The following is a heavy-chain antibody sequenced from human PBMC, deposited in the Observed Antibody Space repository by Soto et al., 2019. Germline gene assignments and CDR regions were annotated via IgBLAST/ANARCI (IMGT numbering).Heavy chain of an antibody. D-gene: IGHD2-2*01. CDR3: ASLTSWSQEYYYCMDG. Sequence: GGSLRLSCTGSGFTFGDFGMSWFRQAPGKGLEWLSFIRSKGYGGTTESAASVRGRFITSRDDSKSIAYLQMNSLKTEDTAVYYCASLTSWSQEYYYCMDGWGQGTTVTVSS. CDR2: IRSKGYGGTT. J-gene: IGHJ6*02. V-gene: IGHV3-49*03. CDR1: GFTFGDFG.